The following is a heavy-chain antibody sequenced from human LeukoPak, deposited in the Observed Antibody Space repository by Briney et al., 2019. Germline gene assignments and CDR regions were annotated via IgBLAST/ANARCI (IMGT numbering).Heavy chain of an antibody. CDR2: INSGATSE. CDR3: ARVICTGGSCFQNDY. D-gene: IGHD2-15*01. Sequence: GGSLRFSCTASGFIFSNFEMNGVRQAPGKGLQWLAYINSGATSEYYADSVKGRFTISRDNAKNSLFLQMNSLRVQDTAIYYCARVICTGGSCFQNDYWGQGTLVTVSS. J-gene: IGHJ4*02. V-gene: IGHV3-48*03. CDR1: GFIFSNFE.